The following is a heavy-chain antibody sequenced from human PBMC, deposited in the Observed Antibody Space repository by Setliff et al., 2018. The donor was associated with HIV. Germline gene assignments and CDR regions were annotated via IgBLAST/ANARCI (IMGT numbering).Heavy chain of an antibody. CDR2: IIPILGMA. D-gene: IGHD1-26*01. CDR3: ARPQWELGVDYYGMDV. J-gene: IGHJ6*02. V-gene: IGHV1-69*10. Sequence: GASVKVSCKASGDTFTSYVISWVRQAPGQGLEWMGGIIPILGMASYSQKLQGRVTITADKSTSTAYMELSSLRSEDTAVYYCARPQWELGVDYYGMDVWGQGTTVTVSS. CDR1: GDTFTSYV.